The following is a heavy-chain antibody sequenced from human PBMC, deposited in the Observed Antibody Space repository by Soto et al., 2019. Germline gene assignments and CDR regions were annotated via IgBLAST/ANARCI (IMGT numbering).Heavy chain of an antibody. D-gene: IGHD5-18*01. CDR2: ISYDGSNK. CDR1: GFTFSSYG. CDR3: AKDSWIQLWFLNGMDV. J-gene: IGHJ6*02. V-gene: IGHV3-30*18. Sequence: QVQLVESGGGVVQPGRSLRLSCAASGFTFSSYGMHWVRQAPGKGLEWVAVISYDGSNKYYADSVKGRFTISRDNSKNTLYLKMNSLRAEDTAVYYCAKDSWIQLWFLNGMDVWGQGTTVTVSS.